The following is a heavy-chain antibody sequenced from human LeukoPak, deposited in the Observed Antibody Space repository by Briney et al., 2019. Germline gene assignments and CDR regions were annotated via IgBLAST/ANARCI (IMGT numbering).Heavy chain of an antibody. CDR3: ARQKCTSTSCLTKNAFDI. Sequence: SETLSLTCTVSGGSISGYYWSWIRQPPGKGLEWIGYIYTSGSTNYNPSLESRVTISVDTSKNQFSLDLSSVTAADTAVYYCARQKCTSTSCLTKNAFDIWGQGTMVTVSS. CDR1: GGSISGYY. D-gene: IGHD2-2*01. CDR2: IYTSGST. V-gene: IGHV4-4*09. J-gene: IGHJ3*02.